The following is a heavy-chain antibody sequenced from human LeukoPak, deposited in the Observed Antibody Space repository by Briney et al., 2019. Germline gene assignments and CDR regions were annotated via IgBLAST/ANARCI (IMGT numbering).Heavy chain of an antibody. CDR3: ARDRLLWFGELPDFDY. J-gene: IGHJ4*02. V-gene: IGHV1-18*01. CDR1: GYTFTSYG. Sequence: ASVKVSYKASGYTFTSYGISWVRQAPGQGLEWMGWISAYNGNTNYAQKLQGRVTMTTDTSTSTAYMELRSLRSDDTAVYYCARDRLLWFGELPDFDYWGQGTLVTVSS. CDR2: ISAYNGNT. D-gene: IGHD3-10*01.